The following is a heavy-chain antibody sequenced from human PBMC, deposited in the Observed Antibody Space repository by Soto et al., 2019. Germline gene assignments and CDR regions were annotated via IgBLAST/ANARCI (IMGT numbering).Heavy chain of an antibody. D-gene: IGHD4-4*01. CDR1: GFTFRFYD. CDR3: XXXXXTPIRTTAHXXXXXXH. J-gene: IGHJ1*01. Sequence: QVQLVESGGGVVQPGKSLRLSCATSGFTFRFYDMHWVRQAPGKGLEWLAVISRDGNNKDYGDSVKGRFTISRDNSKNTLFLQMNXLRDEDSAVXXXXXXXXTPIRTTAHXXXXXXHWG. CDR2: ISRDGNNK. V-gene: IGHV3-30*03.